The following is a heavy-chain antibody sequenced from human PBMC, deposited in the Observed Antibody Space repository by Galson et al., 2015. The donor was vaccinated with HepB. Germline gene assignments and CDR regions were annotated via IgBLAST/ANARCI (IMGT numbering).Heavy chain of an antibody. CDR2: IYHSGST. D-gene: IGHD2-8*01. Sequence: ETLSLTCAVSGYSISSGYYWGWIRQPPGKGLEWIGSIYHSGSTYYNPSLKSRVTISVDTSKNQFSLKLSSVTAADTAVYYCARYAMGFDYWGQGTLVTVSS. CDR1: GYSISSGYY. J-gene: IGHJ4*02. V-gene: IGHV4-38-2*01. CDR3: ARYAMGFDY.